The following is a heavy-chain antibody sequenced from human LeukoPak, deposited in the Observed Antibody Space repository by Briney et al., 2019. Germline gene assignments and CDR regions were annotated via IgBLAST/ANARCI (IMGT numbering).Heavy chain of an antibody. Sequence: SVKVSCKASGYTFTSYGISWVRQAPGQGLEWMGGIIPIFGTANYAQKFQGRVTITADESTSTAYMELSSLRSEDTAVYCCPRAMVTYYFDYWGQGTLVTVSS. CDR1: GYTFTSYG. CDR3: PRAMVTYYFDY. CDR2: IIPIFGTA. J-gene: IGHJ4*02. V-gene: IGHV1-69*13. D-gene: IGHD5-18*01.